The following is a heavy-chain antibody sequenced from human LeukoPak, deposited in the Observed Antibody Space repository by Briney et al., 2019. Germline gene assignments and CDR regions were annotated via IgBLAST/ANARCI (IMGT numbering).Heavy chain of an antibody. V-gene: IGHV4-61*01. CDR1: GGSVSSASYY. CDR3: ARTRYCSGDSCYFGYFDY. CDR2: VYYSGST. Sequence: SETLSLTCTVSGGSVSSASYYWSWIRRPPGRGLEWIGYVYYSGSTNYNPSLKSRVTVSVDTSKNQFSLKLSSVTAADTAVYYCARTRYCSGDSCYFGYFDYWGQGTLVTVSS. J-gene: IGHJ4*02. D-gene: IGHD2-15*01.